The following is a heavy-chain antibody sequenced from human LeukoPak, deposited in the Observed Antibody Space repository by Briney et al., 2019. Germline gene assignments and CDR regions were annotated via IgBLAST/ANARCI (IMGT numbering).Heavy chain of an antibody. CDR1: GFTFSSYA. Sequence: GGSLRLSCAASGFTFSSYAMSWVRQAPGKGLEWVSAISGSGGSTYYADSVKGRFTISRDNSKNTLYLQMNSLRAEDTAVYYCAKTPVTYYYDSSGAPWYFDYWGQGTLVTVS. D-gene: IGHD3-22*01. CDR3: AKTPVTYYYDSSGAPWYFDY. J-gene: IGHJ4*02. V-gene: IGHV3-23*01. CDR2: ISGSGGST.